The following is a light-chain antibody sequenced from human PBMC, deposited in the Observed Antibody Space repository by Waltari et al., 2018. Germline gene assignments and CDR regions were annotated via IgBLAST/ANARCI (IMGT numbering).Light chain of an antibody. CDR2: DVS. Sequence: QSALTQPASVSGSPGQSITISCTGTSSDVGGYNYVSWYQQHPGKAPKSIIYDVSDRPSGVANRFSGSKSGNTASLTISGLQAEDEADYYCTSYSTTTTLVFGGGTKVAVL. CDR3: TSYSTTTTLV. V-gene: IGLV2-14*03. J-gene: IGLJ2*01. CDR1: SSDVGGYNY.